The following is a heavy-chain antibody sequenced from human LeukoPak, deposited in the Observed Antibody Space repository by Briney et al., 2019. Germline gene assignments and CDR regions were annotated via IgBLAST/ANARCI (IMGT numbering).Heavy chain of an antibody. CDR1: GFTFNNYW. V-gene: IGHV3-74*01. D-gene: IGHD3-16*01. CDR2: ISGDGRTR. J-gene: IGHJ6*04. Sequence: PGGSLRLSCAASGFTFNNYWMNWVRQAPGKGLVWVARISGDGRTRSYVDSVKGRFTISRDNAKNSLYLQMNSLRVEDTGVYYCAREMGGYNVMDVGGKGTTSTVS. CDR3: AREMGGYNVMDV.